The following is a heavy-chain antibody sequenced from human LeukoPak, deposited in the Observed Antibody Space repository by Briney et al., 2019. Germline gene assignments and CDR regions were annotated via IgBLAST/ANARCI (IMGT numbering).Heavy chain of an antibody. CDR1: GFTFSSHA. D-gene: IGHD3-22*01. J-gene: IGHJ3*02. Sequence: GGSLRLSCAASGFTFSSHAMSWVRQAPGKGLEWVSTIRGSGGSTYYADSVKGRFTISRDNSKNTLYLQMNSLRAEDTAVYCCARDFYDSSGYTGAFDIWGQGTMVTVSS. CDR3: ARDFYDSSGYTGAFDI. V-gene: IGHV3-23*01. CDR2: IRGSGGST.